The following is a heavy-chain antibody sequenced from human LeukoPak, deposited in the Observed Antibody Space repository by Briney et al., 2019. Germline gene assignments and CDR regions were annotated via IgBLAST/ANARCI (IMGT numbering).Heavy chain of an antibody. Sequence: GASVKVSCKASGYTFTSYAMHWVRQAPGQRLEWMGWINAGNGNTKYSQEFQGRVTITRDTSASTAYMELSSLRSEDTAVYYCASMSVSGWGLDYWGQGTLVTVSS. V-gene: IGHV1-3*03. CDR1: GYTFTSYA. CDR2: INAGNGNT. D-gene: IGHD6-19*01. CDR3: ASMSVSGWGLDY. J-gene: IGHJ4*02.